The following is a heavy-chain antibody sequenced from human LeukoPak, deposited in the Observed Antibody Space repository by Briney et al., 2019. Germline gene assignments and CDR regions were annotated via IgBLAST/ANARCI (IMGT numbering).Heavy chain of an antibody. Sequence: KPGGSLRLSCAASGFTFSNAWMSWVRQAPGKGLEWVGRIKSKTDGGTTDYAAPVKGRFTISRDDSKNTLYLQMNSLKTEDTAVYYCTTENNWNYGPEIWGQGTLVTVSS. V-gene: IGHV3-15*01. J-gene: IGHJ4*02. D-gene: IGHD1-7*01. CDR2: IKSKTDGGTT. CDR3: TTENNWNYGPEI. CDR1: GFTFSNAW.